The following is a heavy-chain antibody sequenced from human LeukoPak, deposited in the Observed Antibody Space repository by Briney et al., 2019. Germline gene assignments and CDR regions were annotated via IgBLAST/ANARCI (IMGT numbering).Heavy chain of an antibody. V-gene: IGHV3-64D*06. CDR1: EFTFSSYA. CDR2: ISYNGGST. J-gene: IGHJ4*02. Sequence: PGGSLRLSCAPSEFTFSSYAMHWVRQAPGKGLEYVSAISYNGGSTYYADFVKGRFTISRDNSKNTLYLQMSSLRAEDTAVYYCVKVFGKSNFDYWGQGTLGTVSS. CDR3: VKVFGKSNFDY. D-gene: IGHD3-3*01.